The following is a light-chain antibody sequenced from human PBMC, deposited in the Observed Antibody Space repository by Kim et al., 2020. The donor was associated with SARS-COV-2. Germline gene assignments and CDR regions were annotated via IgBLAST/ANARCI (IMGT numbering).Light chain of an antibody. CDR3: QQYNSYWT. CDR2: EAS. J-gene: IGKJ1*01. V-gene: IGKV1-5*01. CDR1: QSITSR. Sequence: GERVTITCRASQSITSRLAWYQHKPGKAPKLLIYEASRLSSGVPSRFSGGASGTEFTLTISSLQPDDFATYYCQQYNSYWTFGQGTKVDIK.